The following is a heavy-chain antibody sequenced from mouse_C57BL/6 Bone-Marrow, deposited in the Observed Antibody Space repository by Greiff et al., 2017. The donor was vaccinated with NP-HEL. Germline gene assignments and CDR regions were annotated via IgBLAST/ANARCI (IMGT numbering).Heavy chain of an antibody. CDR1: GFNIKDDY. CDR3: TTGLLYGGVAD. V-gene: IGHV14-4*01. CDR2: IDPENGDT. J-gene: IGHJ3*01. D-gene: IGHD2-12*01. Sequence: EVTVVESGAELVRPGASVTLSCTASGFNIKDDYLHWVKQRPEPGLEWIGWIDPENGDTEYASKFQGKATITDDTSSNTAYLQLSSLTAEDTAGDYCTTGLLYGGVADGGQGTPVTVSA.